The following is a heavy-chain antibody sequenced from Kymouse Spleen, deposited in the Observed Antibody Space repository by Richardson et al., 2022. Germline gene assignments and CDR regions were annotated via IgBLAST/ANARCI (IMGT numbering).Heavy chain of an antibody. Sequence: EVQLVESGGGLVQPGGSLRLSCAASGFTFSSYWMSWVRQAPGKGLEWVANIKQDGSEKYYVDSVKGRFTISRDNAKNSLYLQMNSLRAEDTAVYYCARSAVAGWGYFDYWGQGTLVTVSS. CDR3: ARSAVAGWGYFDY. CDR1: GFTFSSYW. V-gene: IGHV3-7*01. CDR2: IKQDGSEK. D-gene: IGHD6-19*01. J-gene: IGHJ4*02.